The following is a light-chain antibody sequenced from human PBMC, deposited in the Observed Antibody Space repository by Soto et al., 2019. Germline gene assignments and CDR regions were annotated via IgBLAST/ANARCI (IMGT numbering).Light chain of an antibody. J-gene: IGKJ1*01. CDR3: QQYNSWPRT. Sequence: IVLTQSPGTLSLSPGARATLSCRASQSFVNMYLAWYQQKPGQAPRLLMYGASRRPTGIPDRFSGSGSGTDFTLTINSLQTEDFGLYYCQQYNSWPRTFGQGTKVDVK. V-gene: IGKV3-20*01. CDR1: QSFVNMY. CDR2: GAS.